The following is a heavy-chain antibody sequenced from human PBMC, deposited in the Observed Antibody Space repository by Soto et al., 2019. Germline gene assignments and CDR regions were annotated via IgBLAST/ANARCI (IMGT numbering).Heavy chain of an antibody. CDR1: GYTFTSYG. CDR3: AREAGWQRMVPYD. CDR2: ISAFNGDT. J-gene: IGHJ4*02. Sequence: QVQLVQSGTEVKKPGASVNVSCKAFGYTFTSYGFSCVRQVPGQCLEWLGWISAFNGDTQYSQTMKGRLTVTTDTATTTVHMELRSLTPADTAVYYCAREAGWQRMVPYDWGQGTLVTVS. V-gene: IGHV1-18*04. D-gene: IGHD6-25*01.